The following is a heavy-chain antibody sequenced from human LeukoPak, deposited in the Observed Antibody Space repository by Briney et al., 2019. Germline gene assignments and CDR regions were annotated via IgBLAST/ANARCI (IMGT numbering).Heavy chain of an antibody. J-gene: IGHJ4*02. V-gene: IGHV3-33*01. Sequence: GGSLRLSCAASGLTFSNYGVHWVRQAPGKGLEWVSIIYYDGSKKYYADSVKGRFTVSRDNSKKTLYLQINSLRAEDTAVYYCATDRSLSWFDYWGQGTLVTVSS. D-gene: IGHD2-8*01. CDR3: ATDRSLSWFDY. CDR1: GLTFSNYG. CDR2: IYYDGSKK.